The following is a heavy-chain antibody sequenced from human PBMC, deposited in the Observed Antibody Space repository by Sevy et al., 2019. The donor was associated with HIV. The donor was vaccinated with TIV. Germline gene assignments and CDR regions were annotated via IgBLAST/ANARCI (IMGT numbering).Heavy chain of an antibody. Sequence: ASVKVSCKASGYTFTSYGISWVRQAPGQGLEWMGWISAYNGNTNYAQKLQGRVTMTTDTSTSTAYMELRSLRSDDTAVYYCAREEEQLTYYYYGMDVWGQRTTVTVSS. V-gene: IGHV1-18*01. CDR3: AREEEQLTYYYYGMDV. J-gene: IGHJ6*02. D-gene: IGHD6-6*01. CDR1: GYTFTSYG. CDR2: ISAYNGNT.